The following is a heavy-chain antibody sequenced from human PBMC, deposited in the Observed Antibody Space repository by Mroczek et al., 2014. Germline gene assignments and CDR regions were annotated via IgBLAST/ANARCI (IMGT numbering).Heavy chain of an antibody. CDR3: ARGEDWNDVDY. D-gene: IGHD1-1*01. CDR1: GYTFTAYY. Sequence: VQLVETGAEVKKPGASVKVSCKASGYTFTAYYMHWMRQAPGQGLEWMGWINPNSGGINYVQKFQDRVTMTRDTSISTVYMELSRLRSDDTAVYYCARGEDWNDVDYWGQGTLVAVSS. V-gene: IGHV1-2*02. CDR2: INPNSGGI. J-gene: IGHJ4*02.